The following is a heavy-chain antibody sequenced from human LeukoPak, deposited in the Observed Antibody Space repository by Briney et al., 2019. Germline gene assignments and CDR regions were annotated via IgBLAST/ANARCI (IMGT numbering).Heavy chain of an antibody. J-gene: IGHJ4*02. V-gene: IGHV1-69*05. D-gene: IGHD6-13*01. CDR3: ARPGIAAAGTVSFDY. Sequence: SVKVSCKASGGTFSSYAISWVRQAPGQGLEWMGGIIPIFGTANYAQKFQGRVTITTDESTSTAYMELSSLRSEDTAVYYRARPGIAAAGTVSFDYWGQGTLVTVFS. CDR1: GGTFSSYA. CDR2: IIPIFGTA.